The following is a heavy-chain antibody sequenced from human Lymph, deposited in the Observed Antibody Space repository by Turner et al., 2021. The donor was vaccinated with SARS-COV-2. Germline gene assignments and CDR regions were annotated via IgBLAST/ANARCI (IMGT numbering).Heavy chain of an antibody. V-gene: IGHV3-23*01. CDR3: AKDPNWYVLSAVDY. J-gene: IGHJ4*02. D-gene: IGHD1-1*01. CDR2: SSSSGSSA. CDR1: GFTFSSYA. Sequence: EVQLLESGGGLLRPGGSLILSCAASGFTFSSYALSWVRQAPERGLGGVSTSSSSGSSAYYADSVKGRFTISRDNSKNTLYLRMNSLRAEDTAVYYCAKDPNWYVLSAVDYWGQGTLVTVSS.